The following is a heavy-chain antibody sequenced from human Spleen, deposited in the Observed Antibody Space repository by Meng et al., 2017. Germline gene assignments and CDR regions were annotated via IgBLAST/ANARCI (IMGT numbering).Heavy chain of an antibody. CDR1: GFTFSSYN. D-gene: IGHD2-2*01. CDR2: INTDASFT. CDR3: ARDYWSAVVVPAAIPDGMDV. V-gene: IGHV3-74*03. Sequence: GESLKISCAASGFTFSSYNMHWVRQTPGEGLVWVSRINTDASFTTYADSVKGRFTISRDDAKNTVYLQMNSLRAEDTAVYYCARDYWSAVVVPAAIPDGMDVWGQGTTVTSP. J-gene: IGHJ6*02.